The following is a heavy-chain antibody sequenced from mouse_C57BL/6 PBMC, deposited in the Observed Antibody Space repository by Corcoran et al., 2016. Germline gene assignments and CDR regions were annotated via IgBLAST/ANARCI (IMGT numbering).Heavy chain of an antibody. CDR2: INPNNGGT. Sequence: EVQLQQSGPELVKPAALVKISCKASGYPFTDYYMTWVKQSHGKSLEWIGDINPNNGGTSYNQKFKGKATLTVDKSSSTAYMEHRSLTSEDSAVYYWAILYYYGSSYYYAMDYWGQGPSVTVSS. J-gene: IGHJ4*01. D-gene: IGHD1-1*01. CDR1: GYPFTDYY. CDR3: AILYYYGSSYYYAMDY. V-gene: IGHV1-26*01.